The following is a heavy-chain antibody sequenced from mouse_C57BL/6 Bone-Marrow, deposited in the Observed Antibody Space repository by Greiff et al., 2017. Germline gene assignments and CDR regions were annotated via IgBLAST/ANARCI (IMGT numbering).Heavy chain of an antibody. CDR2: IDPSDSYT. CDR1: GYTFTSYW. J-gene: IGHJ1*03. D-gene: IGHD2-4*01. CDR3: ARRGSYYDYSWDFDV. Sequence: VKLQQPGAELVMPGASVKLSCKASGYTFTSYWMHWVKQRPGQGLEWIGEIDPSDSYTNFNQKFKGKSTLTVDKSSSTAYMQLSSLTSEDSAVYYCARRGSYYDYSWDFDVWGTGTTVTVSS. V-gene: IGHV1-69*01.